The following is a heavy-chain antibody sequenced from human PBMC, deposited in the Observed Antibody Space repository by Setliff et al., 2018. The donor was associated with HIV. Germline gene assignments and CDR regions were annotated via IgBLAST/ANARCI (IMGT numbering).Heavy chain of an antibody. CDR2: INPSGGGT. V-gene: IGHV1-46*01. Sequence: GASVKVSCKASGYTFTSYYIHWVRQAPGQGPEWMGIINPSGGGTTYAQTFQDRVTMSRDTSTSTVYMELSSLRSEDTAVYYCAREALHAGGWRGAFDIWGQGTMVTVSS. CDR1: GYTFTSYY. J-gene: IGHJ3*02. D-gene: IGHD6-19*01. CDR3: AREALHAGGWRGAFDI.